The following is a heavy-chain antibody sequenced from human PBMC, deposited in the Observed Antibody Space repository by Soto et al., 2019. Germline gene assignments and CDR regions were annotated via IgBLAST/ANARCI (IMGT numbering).Heavy chain of an antibody. Sequence: LRLPCAASGFTSSNHGMHWVRQHTGKGLEWVVGIICNTGNTGYEVSVKSRFTISRDNANNSLYLQMNSLRTDDTALYYCVRDIEHGEAHYWGQGTLVTVSS. CDR3: VRDIEHGEAHY. CDR2: IICNTGNT. CDR1: GFTSSNHG. V-gene: IGHV3-9*02. J-gene: IGHJ4*02. D-gene: IGHD7-27*01.